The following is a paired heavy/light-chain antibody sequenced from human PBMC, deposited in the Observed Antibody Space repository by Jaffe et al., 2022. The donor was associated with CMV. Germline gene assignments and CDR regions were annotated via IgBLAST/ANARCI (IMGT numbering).Light chain of an antibody. J-gene: IGLJ2*01. CDR3: SSYTSSTTLV. Sequence: QSALTQPASVSGSPGQSITISCTGISSDVRGYNYVSWYQQHPGKAPKLMIFDVSNRPSWVSNRFSGSKSGNTASLTISGLQAEDEADYYCSSYTSSTTLVFGGGTKLTVL. CDR1: SSDVRGYNY. CDR2: DVS. V-gene: IGLV2-14*03.
Heavy chain of an antibody. Sequence: QVQLQESGPGLVKPSETLSLTCNVSGGSINSYYWSWIRQPPGKGLEWIGYIFYSGSTNYNPSLKSRVTISVDTSKNQFSLMLSSVTAADTAVYYCARRYSSAFDIWGQGTMVTVSS. CDR2: IFYSGST. V-gene: IGHV4-59*01. D-gene: IGHD1-26*01. CDR1: GGSINSYY. J-gene: IGHJ3*02. CDR3: ARRYSSAFDI.